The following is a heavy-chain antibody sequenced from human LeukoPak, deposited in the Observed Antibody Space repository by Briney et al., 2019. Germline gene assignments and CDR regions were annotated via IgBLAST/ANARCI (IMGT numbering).Heavy chain of an antibody. CDR2: IIPIFGTA. V-gene: IGHV1-69*05. Sequence: EASVKVSCKASGGTFSSYAISWVRQAPGQGLEWMGGIIPIFGTANYAQKFQGRVTITTDESTSTAYMELSSLRSEDTAVYYCARSRIAMAPFDYLGQGTLVTVSS. CDR3: ARSRIAMAPFDY. CDR1: GGTFSSYA. J-gene: IGHJ4*02. D-gene: IGHD6-19*01.